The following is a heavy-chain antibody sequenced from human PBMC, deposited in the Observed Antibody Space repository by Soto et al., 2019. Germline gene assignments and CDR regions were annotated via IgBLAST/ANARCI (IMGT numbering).Heavy chain of an antibody. Sequence: GGSLRLSCAASGFTFSSYGMHWVRQAPGKGLEWVAVISYDGSNKYYADSVKGRFTISRDNSKNTLYLQMNSLRAEDTAVYYCAKDREIERDTAHYYGMDVWGQGTTVTVSS. CDR2: ISYDGSNK. J-gene: IGHJ6*02. CDR3: AKDREIERDTAHYYGMDV. V-gene: IGHV3-30*18. D-gene: IGHD5-18*01. CDR1: GFTFSSYG.